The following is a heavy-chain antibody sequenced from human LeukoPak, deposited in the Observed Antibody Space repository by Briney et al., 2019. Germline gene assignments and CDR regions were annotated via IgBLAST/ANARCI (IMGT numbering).Heavy chain of an antibody. V-gene: IGHV3-7*01. CDR3: ARVRKLRTRGVMDPLDY. J-gene: IGHJ4*02. CDR1: GFTFNYYW. D-gene: IGHD3-10*01. Sequence: GGSLGLSCAASGFTFNYYWLTWVRQAPGKGLEWVANIQQDGSEKYYVDSVKGRFIISRDNAKNSLYLQMSSLRAEDTAVYYCARVRKLRTRGVMDPLDYWGQGTLVTVSS. CDR2: IQQDGSEK.